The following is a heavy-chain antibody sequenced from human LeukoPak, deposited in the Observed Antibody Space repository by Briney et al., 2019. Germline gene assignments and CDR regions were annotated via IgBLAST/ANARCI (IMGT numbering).Heavy chain of an antibody. V-gene: IGHV4-34*01. CDR2: INHSGST. CDR1: GGSFSGYY. CDR3: ARTPVWHYDFWSGYYRYYYYMDV. Sequence: SETLSLTCAVYGGSFSGYYWSWIRQPPGKGLEWIGEINHSGSTNYNPSLKSRVTISVDTSKNQFSLKLSSVTAADTAVYYCARTPVWHYDFWSGYYRYYYYMDVWAKGPRSPSP. D-gene: IGHD3-3*01. J-gene: IGHJ6*03.